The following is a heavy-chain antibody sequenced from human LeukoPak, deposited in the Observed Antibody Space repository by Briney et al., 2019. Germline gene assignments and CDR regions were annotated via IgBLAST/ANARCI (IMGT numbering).Heavy chain of an antibody. CDR1: GFTFDDYT. J-gene: IGHJ6*03. V-gene: IGHV3-43*01. D-gene: IGHD6-6*01. CDR3: AKDKRSSSSSGYYYYYYMDV. CDR2: ISWDGGST. Sequence: GGSLRLSCAASGFTFDDYTMHWVRQAPGKGLEWVSLISWDGGSTYYADSVKGRFTISRDNSKNSLYLQMNSLRTEDTALYYCAKDKRSSSSSGYYYYYYMDVWGKGTTVTVSS.